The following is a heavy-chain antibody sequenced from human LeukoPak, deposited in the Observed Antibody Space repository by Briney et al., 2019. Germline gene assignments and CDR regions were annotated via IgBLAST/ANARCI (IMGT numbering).Heavy chain of an antibody. V-gene: IGHV4-39*07. CDR3: ARGYYDSSGDWYFDL. CDR1: GGSISSSSYY. Sequence: SETLSLTCTVSGGSISSSSYYWGWIRQPPGKGLEWIGEINHSGSTNYNPSLKSRVTISVDTSKNQFSLKLSSVTAADTAVYYCARGYYDSSGDWYFDLWGRGTLVTVSS. J-gene: IGHJ2*01. D-gene: IGHD3-22*01. CDR2: INHSGST.